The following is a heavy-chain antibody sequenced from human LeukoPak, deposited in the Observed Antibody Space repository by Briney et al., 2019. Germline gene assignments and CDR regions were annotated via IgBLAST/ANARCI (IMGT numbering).Heavy chain of an antibody. CDR2: IYYSGST. J-gene: IGHJ4*02. V-gene: IGHV4-39*01. D-gene: IGHD3-9*01. CDR1: GGSISSSSYY. Sequence: PSETLSLTCTVSGGSISSSSYYWGWIRQPPGKGLEWIGSIYYSGSTYYNPSLKSRVTISVGTSKNQFSLKLSSVTAADTAVYYCARHGYYDILTGYRPYFDYWGQGTLVTVSS. CDR3: ARHGYYDILTGYRPYFDY.